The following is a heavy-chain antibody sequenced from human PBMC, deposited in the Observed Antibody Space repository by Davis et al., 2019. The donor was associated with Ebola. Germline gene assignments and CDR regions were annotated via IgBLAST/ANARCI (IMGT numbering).Heavy chain of an antibody. CDR1: GGSISSYY. CDR3: AGTSATDNCIDY. Sequence: MPSETLSLTCTVSGGSISSYYWSWIRQPPGKGLEWIGYIYYSGSTNYNPSLKSRVTISVDTSKNQFSLKLSSVTAADTAVYYCAGTSATDNCIDYWGQGTLVTVSS. J-gene: IGHJ4*02. V-gene: IGHV4-59*01. D-gene: IGHD2-15*01. CDR2: IYYSGST.